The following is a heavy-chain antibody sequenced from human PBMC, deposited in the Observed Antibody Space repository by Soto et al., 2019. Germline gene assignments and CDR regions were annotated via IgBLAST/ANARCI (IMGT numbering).Heavy chain of an antibody. V-gene: IGHV3-7*01. D-gene: IGHD2-21*02. Sequence: EVQLVESGGGLVQPGGSLRLSCAVSGFTFGSYWMNWVRLIPGKGLEWVADIKPDGSATDYVDSVKGRFTISRDNAKNSLYLQMNSLRVEDTYVYYCARAGYCGPGCYYYFDYWGQGTLVTVSS. CDR3: ARAGYCGPGCYYYFDY. CDR1: GFTFGSYW. CDR2: IKPDGSAT. J-gene: IGHJ4*02.